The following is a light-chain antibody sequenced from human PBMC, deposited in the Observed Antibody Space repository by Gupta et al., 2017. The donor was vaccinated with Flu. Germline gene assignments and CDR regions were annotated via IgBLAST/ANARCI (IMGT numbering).Light chain of an antibody. J-gene: IGKJ1*01. CDR3: QQRDSWPRWT. V-gene: IGKV3-11*01. CDR2: DAI. CDR1: QSVSSY. Sequence: EIALTQSSATVSLAQGETATLSCRASQSVSSYVAWYQHKPGRPPRLLIYDAINRATGVPARFRGSGSEADFTLTISSLEPEDFAVYYCQQRDSWPRWTFGQGTKVEIK.